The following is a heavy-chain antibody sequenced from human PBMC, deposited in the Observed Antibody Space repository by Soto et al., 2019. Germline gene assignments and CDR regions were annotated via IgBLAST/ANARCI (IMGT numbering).Heavy chain of an antibody. V-gene: IGHV1-18*01. D-gene: IGHD3-22*01. J-gene: IGHJ6*02. CDR3: AREDYYDSSGYLPVRYYFGMDV. CDR2: IGAYNGHT. CDR1: GYTFTNSG. Sequence: GASVKVSCKASGYTFTNSGISWVRQAPGQGLEWTGWIGAYNGHTKYAQKLQGRVTMTTDTSTSTAYMELRSLKSDDTAVYYCAREDYYDSSGYLPVRYYFGMDVWGQGTTVTVSS.